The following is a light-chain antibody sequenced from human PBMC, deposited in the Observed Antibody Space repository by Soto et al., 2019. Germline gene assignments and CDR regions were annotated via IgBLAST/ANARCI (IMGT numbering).Light chain of an antibody. CDR1: QSVSTNY. CDR3: QQYDSSPYT. V-gene: IGKV3-20*01. Sequence: EIVLTQSPGTLSLSPGERVTLSCRASQSVSTNYLAWYQQKPGQAPRLLIYGAASRATDIPDRFSGSGSGTDFTLTISRLEPEDFAVYFCQQYDSSPYTFGQGTKLEIK. CDR2: GAA. J-gene: IGKJ2*01.